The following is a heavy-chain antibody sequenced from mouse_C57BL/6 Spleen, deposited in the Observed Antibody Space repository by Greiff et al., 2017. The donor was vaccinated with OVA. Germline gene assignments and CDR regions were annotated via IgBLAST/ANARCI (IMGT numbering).Heavy chain of an antibody. J-gene: IGHJ1*03. Sequence: VQLQQSGPGLVQPSQSLSITCTVSGFSLTSYGVHWVRQSPGKGLEWLGVIWSGGSTDYNAAFISRLSISKDNSKSQVFFKMNSLQADDTAIYYCARGDWDEYFDVGGTGTTVTVSS. CDR1: GFSLTSYG. CDR2: IWSGGST. V-gene: IGHV2-2*01. CDR3: ARGDWDEYFDV. D-gene: IGHD4-1*01.